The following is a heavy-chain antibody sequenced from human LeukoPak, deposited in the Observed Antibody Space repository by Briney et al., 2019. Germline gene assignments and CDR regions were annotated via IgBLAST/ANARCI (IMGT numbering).Heavy chain of an antibody. V-gene: IGHV3-23*01. Sequence: PGGSLRLSCAASGFTLSSYAMSWVRQAPGKGLEWVSASSASGDNTYYADSVKGRSTISRDNSKNTLYQQMNSLRAEDTAVYYCAKSLYDGSGYYPIFDYWGQGTLVTVSS. CDR1: GFTLSSYA. CDR3: AKSLYDGSGYYPIFDY. D-gene: IGHD3-22*01. J-gene: IGHJ4*02. CDR2: SSASGDNT.